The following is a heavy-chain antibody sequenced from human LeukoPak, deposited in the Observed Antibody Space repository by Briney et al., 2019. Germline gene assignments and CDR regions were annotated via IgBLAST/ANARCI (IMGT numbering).Heavy chain of an antibody. J-gene: IGHJ3*02. V-gene: IGHV3-48*01. D-gene: IGHD3-22*01. CDR2: ITLSSSTI. CDR1: GFNFNNYI. CDR3: ARDRWYYYDSSDYYHDAFDI. Sequence: GGSLRLSCVASGFNFNNYIMNWVRQAPGKGLEWVSYITLSSSTIYYADSVKGRFTISRDNAKNSVYLQMNSLRAEDTAVYYCARDRWYYYDSSDYYHDAFDIWGQGTMVTVSS.